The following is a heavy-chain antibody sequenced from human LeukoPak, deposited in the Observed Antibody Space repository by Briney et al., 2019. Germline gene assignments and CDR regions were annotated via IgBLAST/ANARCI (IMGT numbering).Heavy chain of an antibody. CDR1: GFTFSSYS. V-gene: IGHV3-23*01. D-gene: IGHD3-10*01. Sequence: GGSLRLSCAASGFTFSSYSMNWVRQAPGKGLEWVSVISGSADNTHYADSVKGRFTISRDNSKNTLYLQMNSLRAEDAAVYYCAKDQGYYYGSGSDYFDCWGQGTLVTVSS. CDR2: ISGSADNT. J-gene: IGHJ4*02. CDR3: AKDQGYYYGSGSDYFDC.